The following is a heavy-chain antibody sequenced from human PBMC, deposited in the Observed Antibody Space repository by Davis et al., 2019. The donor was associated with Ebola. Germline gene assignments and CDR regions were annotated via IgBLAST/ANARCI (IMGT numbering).Heavy chain of an antibody. Sequence: ASVKVSCKASGYTFTSYAMHWVRQAPGQRLEWMGWINAGNGNTKYSQKFQGRVTITRDTSASTAYMELSSLRSEDTAVYYCARDVDYGDYAYAFDSWGQGTMVTGSS. J-gene: IGHJ3*02. V-gene: IGHV1-3*01. CDR1: GYTFTSYA. CDR2: INAGNGNT. D-gene: IGHD4-17*01. CDR3: ARDVDYGDYAYAFDS.